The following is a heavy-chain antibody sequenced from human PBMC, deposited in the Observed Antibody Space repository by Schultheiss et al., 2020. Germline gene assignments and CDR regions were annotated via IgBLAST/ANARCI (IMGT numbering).Heavy chain of an antibody. V-gene: IGHV3-30-3*01. Sequence: GGSLRLSCAASGFTFSDYAVHWVRQAPGKGLEWVAVISYDGSNKYYADSVKGRFTISRDNSKNMLYLQMYSLRTEDTAVYYCARDLYYYGSGSRRGGNWFDPWGQGTLVTVSS. CDR2: ISYDGSNK. J-gene: IGHJ5*02. CDR1: GFTFSDYA. D-gene: IGHD3-10*01. CDR3: ARDLYYYGSGSRRGGNWFDP.